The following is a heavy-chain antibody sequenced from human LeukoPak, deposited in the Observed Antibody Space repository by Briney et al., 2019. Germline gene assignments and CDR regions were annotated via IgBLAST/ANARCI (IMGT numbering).Heavy chain of an antibody. V-gene: IGHV4-30-2*01. CDR2: IYHSGST. CDR1: GGSISSGGYS. Sequence: SETLSPTCAVSGGSISSGGYSWSWIRQPPGKGLEWIGYIYHSGSTYYNPSLKSRVTISVDRSKNQFSLKLSSVTAADTAVYYCAREYGDYVFFDYWGQGTLVTVSS. J-gene: IGHJ4*02. CDR3: AREYGDYVFFDY. D-gene: IGHD4-17*01.